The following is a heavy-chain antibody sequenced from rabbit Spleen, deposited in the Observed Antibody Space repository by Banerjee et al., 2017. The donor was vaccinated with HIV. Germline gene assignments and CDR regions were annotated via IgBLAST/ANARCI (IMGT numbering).Heavy chain of an antibody. J-gene: IGHJ6*01. Sequence: LVESGGGLVQPEGSLTLTCKASGFSFTYGYVMCWVRQAPGKGLEWIACIDIGSSGFSYFASWAKGRFTISRTSSTTVTLQMTSLTVADTATYFCARDTGSSFSTYGMDLWGPGTLVTVS. CDR1: GFSFTYGYV. CDR2: IDIGSSGFS. V-gene: IGHV1S45*01. CDR3: ARDTGSSFSTYGMDL. D-gene: IGHD8-1*01.